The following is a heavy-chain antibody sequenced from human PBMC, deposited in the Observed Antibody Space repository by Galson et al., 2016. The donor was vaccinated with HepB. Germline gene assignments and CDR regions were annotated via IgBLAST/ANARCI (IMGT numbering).Heavy chain of an antibody. CDR3: ARYVVELRAADL. CDR2: ISSSSGYS. Sequence: SLRLSCAASGFIFSDYYMTWVRQAPGKGLEWLSYISSSSGYSHYADSVKGRFTISRDNAKNSLYLQIDSLRAEDTAVYYCARYVVELRAADLWGQGTLVTVSS. D-gene: IGHD1-7*01. V-gene: IGHV3-11*06. CDR1: GFIFSDYY. J-gene: IGHJ5*02.